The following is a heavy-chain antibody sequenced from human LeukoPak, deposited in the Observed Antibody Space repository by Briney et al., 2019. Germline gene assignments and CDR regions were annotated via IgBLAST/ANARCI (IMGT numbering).Heavy chain of an antibody. CDR1: GGSIGSGGYY. CDR3: ARIRLGELSLVDY. Sequence: SQTLSLTCTVSGGSIGSGGYYWSWIRQHPGKGLEWIGYIYYSGSTYYNPSLKSRVTISVDTSKNQFSLKLSSVTAADTAVYYCARIRLGELSLVDYWGQGTLVTVSS. J-gene: IGHJ4*02. V-gene: IGHV4-31*03. CDR2: IYYSGST. D-gene: IGHD3-16*02.